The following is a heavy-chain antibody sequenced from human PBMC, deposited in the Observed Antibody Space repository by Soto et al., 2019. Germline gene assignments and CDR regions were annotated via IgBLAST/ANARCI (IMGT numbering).Heavy chain of an antibody. CDR1: GYTFTGYY. V-gene: IGHV1-2*04. J-gene: IGHJ6*03. CDR2: INPNSGDT. Sequence: PVKVSCKASGYTFTGYYMHWVRQAPGQGLEWMGWINPNSGDTNYAQKFQGWVTMTRDTSISTAYMELSRLRSDDPAVYYCARGVGSFYYMAVWAKGTPVTVSS. CDR3: ARGVGSFYYMAV.